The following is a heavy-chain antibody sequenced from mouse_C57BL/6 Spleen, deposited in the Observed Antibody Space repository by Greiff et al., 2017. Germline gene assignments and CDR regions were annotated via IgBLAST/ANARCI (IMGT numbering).Heavy chain of an antibody. Sequence: QVQLQQSGAELARPGASVKLSCKASGYTFTSYGISWVKQRTGQGLEWIGEIYPRSGNTYYNEKFKGKATLTADKSSSTAYMELRSLTSEDSAVXFCARSDDGYYEGNYWGQGTTLTVSS. CDR2: IYPRSGNT. V-gene: IGHV1-81*01. CDR3: ARSDDGYYEGNY. J-gene: IGHJ2*01. D-gene: IGHD2-3*01. CDR1: GYTFTSYG.